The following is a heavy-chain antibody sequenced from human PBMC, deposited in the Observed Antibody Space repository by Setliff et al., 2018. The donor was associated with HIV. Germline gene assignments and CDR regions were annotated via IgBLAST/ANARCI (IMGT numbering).Heavy chain of an antibody. J-gene: IGHJ1*01. Sequence: SETLSLTCAVSGYSISSGYYWGWIRQPPGKGLEWIGSIYSSGSTNYNPSLKSRVKMSIDTSKNQFSLKLSSVTAADTAVYFCARDPYCSGDGCFRYYQHWGRGTLVTVSS. D-gene: IGHD2-15*01. CDR1: GYSISSGYY. CDR2: IYSSGST. V-gene: IGHV4-38-2*02. CDR3: ARDPYCSGDGCFRYYQH.